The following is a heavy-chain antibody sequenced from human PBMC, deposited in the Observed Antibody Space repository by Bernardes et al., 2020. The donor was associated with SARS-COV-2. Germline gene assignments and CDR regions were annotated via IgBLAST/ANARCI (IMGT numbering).Heavy chain of an antibody. CDR1: GFTFSSYA. CDR2: ISENVRTT. CDR3: AKDAFDI. J-gene: IGHJ3*02. Sequence: GGSLRLSCATSGFTFSSYAMSWIRQAPGKGLEWVSEISENVRTTYYADSVKGRFTISRDNSKNTLYLQMNSLRAEDTAVYYCAKDAFDIWGQGTMVTVSS. V-gene: IGHV3-23*01.